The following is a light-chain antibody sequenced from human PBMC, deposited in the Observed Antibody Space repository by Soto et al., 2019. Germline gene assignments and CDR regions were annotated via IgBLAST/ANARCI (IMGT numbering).Light chain of an antibody. CDR2: AVN. Sequence: QSVLTQPASVSGSPGQSITISCTGTSSDVGGYSYVSWYQQHPGKAPKLMIFAVNKRPSGVPDRFSGSKSGNTASLTISGLQAEDEADYYCCSYAGSYTRYVFGTGTKVTVL. J-gene: IGLJ1*01. CDR1: SSDVGGYSY. CDR3: CSYAGSYTRYV. V-gene: IGLV2-11*01.